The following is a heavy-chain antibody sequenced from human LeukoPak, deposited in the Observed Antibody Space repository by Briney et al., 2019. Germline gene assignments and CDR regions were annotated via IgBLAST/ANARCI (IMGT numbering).Heavy chain of an antibody. CDR1: GYSFTRYG. V-gene: IGHV1-18*01. Sequence: GASVKVSCKASGYSFTRYGISWVRQAPGQGLEWLGWISGYNGDTKYADKFQGRVTITTDESTSTAYMELSSLRSEDTAVYYCATLNYDFWSGYYSYYYMDVWGKGTTVTVSS. CDR2: ISGYNGDT. D-gene: IGHD3-3*01. J-gene: IGHJ6*03. CDR3: ATLNYDFWSGYYSYYYMDV.